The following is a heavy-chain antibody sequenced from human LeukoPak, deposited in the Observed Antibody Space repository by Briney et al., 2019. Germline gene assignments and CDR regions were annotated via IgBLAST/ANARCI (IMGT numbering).Heavy chain of an antibody. D-gene: IGHD6-6*01. Sequence: PGGSLRLSCAASGFTFSNYEMHWVRLVLGKGLEWVSAICIAGNTFYAGSVKGRFTISRENSKNSFHLQMNSLGAGDTAVYYCAREGSLSSSDAFDIWGQGTMVTVSS. CDR3: AREGSLSSSDAFDI. CDR2: ICIAGNT. J-gene: IGHJ3*02. CDR1: GFTFSNYE. V-gene: IGHV3-13*01.